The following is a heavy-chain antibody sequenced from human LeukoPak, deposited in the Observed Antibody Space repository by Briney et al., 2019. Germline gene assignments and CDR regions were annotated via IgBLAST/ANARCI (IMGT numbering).Heavy chain of an antibody. CDR3: TRDRSRAEDD. D-gene: IGHD1-14*01. J-gene: IGHJ4*02. V-gene: IGHV3-7*01. CDR1: GFAFSGHW. CDR2: INQGGSDK. Sequence: GGSLRLSCAASGFAFSGHWMSWVRQAPGKGLEWVANINQGGSDKYYVDSVKGRFTISRDNANNLLYLQMNSLRGEDTAVHYCTRDRSRAEDDWGQGTLVTVSS.